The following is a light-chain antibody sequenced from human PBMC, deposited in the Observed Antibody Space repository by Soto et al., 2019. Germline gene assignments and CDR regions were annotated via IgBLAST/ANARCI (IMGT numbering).Light chain of an antibody. V-gene: IGLV6-57*04. Sequence: NFMLTQPHSVSESPGKTVTISCTRSSGSIASNYVQWYQQRPGSAPTTVIYEDNQRPSGVPDRFSGSIDSSSNSASLTISGLKTEDEADYYCQSYDSSNPLIGGGTKLTVL. CDR3: QSYDSSNPL. J-gene: IGLJ2*01. CDR1: SGSIASNY. CDR2: EDN.